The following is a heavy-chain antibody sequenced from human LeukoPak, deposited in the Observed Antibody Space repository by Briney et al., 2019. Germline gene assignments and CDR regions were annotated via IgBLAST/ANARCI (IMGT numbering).Heavy chain of an antibody. Sequence: GGSLRLSCAASGFTFSSYAMSWVRQAPGKGLEWVSAISGSGGSTYYADSAKGRFTISRDNSKNTLYLQMNSLRAEDTAVYYCAKSLPSRVVVVTATLDYWGQGTLVTVSS. D-gene: IGHD2-21*02. CDR2: ISGSGGST. V-gene: IGHV3-23*01. CDR3: AKSLPSRVVVVTATLDY. CDR1: GFTFSSYA. J-gene: IGHJ4*02.